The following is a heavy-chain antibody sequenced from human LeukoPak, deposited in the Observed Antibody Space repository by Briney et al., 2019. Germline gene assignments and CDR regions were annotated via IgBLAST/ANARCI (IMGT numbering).Heavy chain of an antibody. V-gene: IGHV3-30*18. CDR2: ISYDGSNK. CDR3: AKVLNAFDI. J-gene: IGHJ3*02. Sequence: GGSLRLSCVASGFTLSSYGMHWVRQAPGKGLEWVAVISYDGSNKYYADSVKGRFTISRDNSKNTLYLQMNSLRAEDTAVYYCAKVLNAFDIWGQGTMVTVSS. CDR1: GFTLSSYG. D-gene: IGHD2-8*02.